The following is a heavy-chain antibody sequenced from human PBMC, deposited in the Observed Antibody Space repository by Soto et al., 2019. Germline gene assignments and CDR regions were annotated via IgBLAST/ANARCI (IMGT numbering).Heavy chain of an antibody. J-gene: IGHJ6*02. CDR2: IIPIFGPA. Sequence: QVQLVQSGAEVKKPGSSVKVSCKASGGTFSRYGISWVRQAPGQGLEWMGGIIPIFGPANYAQKFQGRVTITADESTSTAYMELSSLRSEDTAVYYCASQTGTTGNYYYGTDVWGQGTTVTVSS. D-gene: IGHD1-1*01. V-gene: IGHV1-69*12. CDR3: ASQTGTTGNYYYGTDV. CDR1: GGTFSRYG.